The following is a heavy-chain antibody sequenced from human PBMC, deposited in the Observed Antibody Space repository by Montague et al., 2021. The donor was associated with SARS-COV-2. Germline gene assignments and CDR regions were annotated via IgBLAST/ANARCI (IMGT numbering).Heavy chain of an antibody. CDR3: ARESVGATKDAFDI. D-gene: IGHD1-26*01. J-gene: IGHJ3*02. V-gene: IGHV3-66*01. CDR2: IYSGGST. Sequence: SLKLSCAASGFTVSSNYMSWVRQAPGKGLEWVSVIYSGGSTYYADSVKGRFTISRDNSKNTLYLQMNSLGAEDTAVYYCARESVGATKDAFDIWGQGTMVTVSS. CDR1: GFTVSSNY.